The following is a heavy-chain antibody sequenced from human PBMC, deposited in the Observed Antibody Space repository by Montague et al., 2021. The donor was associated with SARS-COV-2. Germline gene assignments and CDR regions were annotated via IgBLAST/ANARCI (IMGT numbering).Heavy chain of an antibody. J-gene: IGHJ6*02. V-gene: IGHV4-59*01. D-gene: IGHD2-8*01. CDR1: GGSTNYYY. CDR2: MYYSGST. Sequence: SETLSLTCIVSGGSTNYYYWSWIRQSPGKGLEWIGYMYYSGSTNYNPSLKSRATMSTDRSKNQFSLKLRSVTAADTAVYYCARLLRSCTNGVCRTYYYYALDVWGQGTTVTVSS. CDR3: ARLLRSCTNGVCRTYYYYALDV.